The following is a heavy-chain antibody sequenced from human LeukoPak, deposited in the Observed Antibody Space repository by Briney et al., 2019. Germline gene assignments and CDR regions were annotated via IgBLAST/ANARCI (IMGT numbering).Heavy chain of an antibody. D-gene: IGHD3-10*01. CDR3: ARVSDYYGSGSYPNWFDP. CDR1: GGSISSSNYY. V-gene: IGHV4-39*01. CDR2: IYYSGST. J-gene: IGHJ5*02. Sequence: KPSETLSLTCSVSGGSISSSNYYWGWIRQPPGKGLEWIGSIYYSGSTYYNPSLKSRVTISVDTSKNQFSLKLSSVTAADTAVYYCARVSDYYGSGSYPNWFDPWGQGTLVTVSS.